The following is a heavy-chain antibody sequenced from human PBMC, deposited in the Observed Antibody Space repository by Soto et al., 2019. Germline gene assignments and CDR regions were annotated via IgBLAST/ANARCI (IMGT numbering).Heavy chain of an antibody. CDR1: GFTFSSYD. Sequence: GGSLRLSCAASGFTFSSYDMHWVRQATGKGLEWVSAIGTAGDTYYPGSVKGRFTISRENAKNSLYLQMNSLRAGDTAVYYCARGHCSSTSCPRHDAFEIWGQGTMVTVSS. CDR2: IGTAGDT. CDR3: ARGHCSSTSCPRHDAFEI. J-gene: IGHJ3*02. V-gene: IGHV3-13*04. D-gene: IGHD2-2*01.